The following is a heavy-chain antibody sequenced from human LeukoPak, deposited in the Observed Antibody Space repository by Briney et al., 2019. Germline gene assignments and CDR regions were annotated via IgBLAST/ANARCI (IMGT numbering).Heavy chain of an antibody. CDR2: ISSNGGST. D-gene: IGHD6-19*01. J-gene: IGHJ4*02. CDR3: VKDREQWLVRHYFDY. V-gene: IGHV3-64D*06. CDR1: GFTFSSYA. Sequence: AGPLRLSWSASGFTFSSYAMHLVRQSPGHVLQHVSPISSNGGSTYYADSVKGRFTISRDNSKNTLYLQMSSLRAEDTAVYYCVKDREQWLVRHYFDYWGQGTLVTVSS.